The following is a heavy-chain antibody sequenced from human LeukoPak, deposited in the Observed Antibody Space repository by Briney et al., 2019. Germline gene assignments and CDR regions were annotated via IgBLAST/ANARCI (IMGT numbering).Heavy chain of an antibody. CDR2: ISWSSGII. V-gene: IGHV3-9*01. D-gene: IGHD2-2*01. Sequence: GGSLRLSCAASGFTFDDHGMHWVRQAPGKGLEWVSGISWSSGIIGYADSVKGRFTISRDNAKNSLYLQMDSLRAEDTAVYYCAKDRHRYCSSTSCMYYFDYWGQGTLVTVSS. CDR1: GFTFDDHG. CDR3: AKDRHRYCSSTSCMYYFDY. J-gene: IGHJ4*02.